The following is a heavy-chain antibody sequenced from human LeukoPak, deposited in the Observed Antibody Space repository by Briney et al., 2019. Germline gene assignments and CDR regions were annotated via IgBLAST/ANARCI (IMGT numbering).Heavy chain of an antibody. D-gene: IGHD4-17*01. CDR3: ARGLYGDYQNWFDP. J-gene: IGHJ5*02. V-gene: IGHV4-39*07. CDR1: GGSISSSSYY. CDR2: INHSGST. Sequence: SETLSLTCTVSGGSISSSSYYWSWIRQPPGKGLEWIGEINHSGSTNYNPSLKSRVTISVDTSKNQFSLRLSSVTAADTAVYYCARGLYGDYQNWFDPWGQGTLVTVSS.